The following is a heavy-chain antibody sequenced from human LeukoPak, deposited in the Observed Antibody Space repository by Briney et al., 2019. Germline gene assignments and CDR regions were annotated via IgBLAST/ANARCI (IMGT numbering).Heavy chain of an antibody. CDR1: GGSFSGSY. J-gene: IGHJ3*02. CDR3: ARVKGDAFDI. CDR2: IYHSGST. V-gene: IGHV4-34*01. Sequence: SETLSLTRAVYGGSFSGSYWSWIRQPPGKGLEWIGSIYHSGSTYYNPSLKSRVTISVDTSKNQFSLKLSSVTAADTAVYYCARVKGDAFDIWGQGTMVTVYS.